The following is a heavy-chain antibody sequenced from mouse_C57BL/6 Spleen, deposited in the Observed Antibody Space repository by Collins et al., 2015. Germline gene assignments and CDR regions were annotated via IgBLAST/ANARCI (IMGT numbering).Heavy chain of an antibody. CDR3: ARLGYYGWFAY. V-gene: IGHV4-1*01. CDR1: GIDFSRYW. CDR2: INPDSSTI. D-gene: IGHD2-3*01. J-gene: IGHJ3*01. Sequence: EVKLVQSGGGLVQPGGSLKLSCEASGIDFSRYWMSWARRAPGKGLEWIGEINPDSSTINYAPSLKDKFFISRDNAKNTLYLQMSKVRSEDTALYYCARLGYYGWFAYWGQGTLVTVSA.